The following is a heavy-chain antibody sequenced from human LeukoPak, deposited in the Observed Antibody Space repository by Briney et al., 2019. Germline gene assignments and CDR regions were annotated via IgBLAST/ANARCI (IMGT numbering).Heavy chain of an antibody. Sequence: GGSLRLSCAASGFTFSSYSMNWVRQAPGKGLEWVSSISSSSSYIYYADSVKGRFSISRDNAKNSLYLQMNSLRAEDTAVYYCASHSYGKISGPWGQGTLVTVSS. CDR2: ISSSSSYI. V-gene: IGHV3-21*01. CDR3: ASHSYGKISGP. CDR1: GFTFSSYS. J-gene: IGHJ5*02. D-gene: IGHD5-18*01.